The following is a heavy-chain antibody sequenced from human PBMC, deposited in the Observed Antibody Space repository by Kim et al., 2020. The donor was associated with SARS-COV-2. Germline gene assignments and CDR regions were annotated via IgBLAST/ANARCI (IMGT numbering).Heavy chain of an antibody. V-gene: IGHV4-39*07. CDR1: GGSISSSSYY. D-gene: IGHD3-16*02. CDR3: ARQELTFGGVIVD. Sequence: SETLSLTCTVSGGSISSSSYYWGWIRQPPGKGLEWIESIYYSGSTYYNPSLKSRVTISVDTSKNQFSLKLSSVTAADTAVYYCARQELTFGGVIVDWGQGTLVTVSS. CDR2: IYYSGST. J-gene: IGHJ4*02.